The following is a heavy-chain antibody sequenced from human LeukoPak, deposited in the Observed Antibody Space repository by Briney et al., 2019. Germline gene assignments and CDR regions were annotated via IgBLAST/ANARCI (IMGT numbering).Heavy chain of an antibody. CDR2: MCWDGGST. Sequence: GGSLRLSCAASGFTYDDYAMHWVRQAPGKGLEWVSLMCWDGGSTHYADSVKGRFTISRDNSRQTVYLQMNSLGAEDTALYYCAKDKEYSGFGPILSGYYYGMDVWGKGTTVTVSS. D-gene: IGHD5-12*01. J-gene: IGHJ6*04. CDR3: AKDKEYSGFGPILSGYYYGMDV. CDR1: GFTYDDYA. V-gene: IGHV3-43D*04.